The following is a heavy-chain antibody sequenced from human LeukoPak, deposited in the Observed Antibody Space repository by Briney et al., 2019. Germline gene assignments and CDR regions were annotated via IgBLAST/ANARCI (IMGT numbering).Heavy chain of an antibody. Sequence: HGESLKISRKGSGYNFTIYWIGWVRQMPGKGLEWMGIIYPGDSDTRYSPSFQGQVTISVDKSISTAYLQWSSLKVSDTAIYYCAIFDFLFGEIDNWFDPWGQGTQVTVSS. V-gene: IGHV5-51*01. CDR1: GYNFTIYW. D-gene: IGHD3-16*01. CDR3: AIFDFLFGEIDNWFDP. J-gene: IGHJ5*02. CDR2: IYPGDSDT.